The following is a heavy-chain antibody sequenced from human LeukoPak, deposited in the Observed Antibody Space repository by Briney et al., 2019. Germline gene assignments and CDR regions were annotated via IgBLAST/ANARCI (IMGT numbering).Heavy chain of an antibody. Sequence: GGTLRLSCVASGLTFSNYGISWVRQAPGKGLEWVSAISSTGGTTYYADSVKGHFTISRDNSKNTLYLQMNSLRAEDTAVYYCAKDRDSSGYSPYFDYWGQGTLVTVSS. CDR1: GLTFSNYG. D-gene: IGHD3-22*01. CDR2: ISSTGGTT. CDR3: AKDRDSSGYSPYFDY. J-gene: IGHJ4*02. V-gene: IGHV3-23*01.